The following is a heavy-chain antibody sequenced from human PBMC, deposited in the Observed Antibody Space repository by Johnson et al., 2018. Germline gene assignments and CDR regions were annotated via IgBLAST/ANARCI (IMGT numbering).Heavy chain of an antibody. CDR1: GFPFRSFW. D-gene: IGHD3-3*01. J-gene: IGHJ6*03. Sequence: VQLVESGGGLVKAGGSLRLSCAASGFPFRSFWMHWVRQRPGEGLVWVSRINTDGTETTYTDSVKGRFTISRDNAKNALYLQMNNLRVEDPAVYFWTREETPVWSGYNRRSGHDPYHMDVWGTGTTVIVSS. V-gene: IGHV3-74*03. CDR3: TREETPVWSGYNRRSGHDPYHMDV. CDR2: INTDGTET.